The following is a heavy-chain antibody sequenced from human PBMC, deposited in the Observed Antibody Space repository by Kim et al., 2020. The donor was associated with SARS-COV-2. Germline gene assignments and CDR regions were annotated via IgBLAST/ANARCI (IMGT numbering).Heavy chain of an antibody. J-gene: IGHJ4*02. Sequence: SETLSLTCTVSGGSVSSGSYYWSWIRQPPGKGLEWIGYIYYSGSTNYNPSLKSRVTISVDTSKNQFSLKLSSVTAADTAVYYCARDGEFGYSYGPRAPLYYWGQGTLVTVSS. CDR1: GGSVSSGSYY. CDR2: IYYSGST. V-gene: IGHV4-61*01. CDR3: ARDGEFGYSYGPRAPLYY. D-gene: IGHD5-18*01.